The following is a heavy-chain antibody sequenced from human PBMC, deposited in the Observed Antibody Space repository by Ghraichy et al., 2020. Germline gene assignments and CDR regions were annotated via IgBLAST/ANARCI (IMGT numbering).Heavy chain of an antibody. J-gene: IGHJ4*02. V-gene: IGHV1-18*04. CDR3: ARGLSQQLAPFDY. CDR1: GYTFTSYG. D-gene: IGHD6-13*01. Sequence: ASVKVSCKASGYTFTSYGISWVRQAPGQGLEWMGWISAYNGNTNYAKKLQGRVTMTTDTSPRTAYMELRSLRSDDTAGYYCARGLSQQLAPFDYWGQGTLVTVSS. CDR2: ISAYNGNT.